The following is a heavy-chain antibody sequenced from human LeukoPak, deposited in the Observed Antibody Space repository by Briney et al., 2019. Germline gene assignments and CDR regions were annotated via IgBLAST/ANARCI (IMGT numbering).Heavy chain of an antibody. V-gene: IGHV3-33*08. CDR1: GFTFSNAW. CDR3: ARGGITMMRGYYYGMDV. J-gene: IGHJ6*02. CDR2: IWYDGSNK. D-gene: IGHD3-22*01. Sequence: GGSLRLSCAASGFTFSNAWMSWVRQAPGKGLEWVAVIWYDGSNKYYADSVKGRFTISRDNSKNTLYLQMNSLRAEDTAVYYCARGGITMMRGYYYGMDVWGQGTTVTVSS.